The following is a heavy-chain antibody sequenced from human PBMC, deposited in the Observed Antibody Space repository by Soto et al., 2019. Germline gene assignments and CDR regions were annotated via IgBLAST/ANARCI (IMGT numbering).Heavy chain of an antibody. J-gene: IGHJ4*02. CDR1: GDSVSSNTAA. CDR2: TYYRSNWRH. D-gene: IGHD6-19*01. V-gene: IGHV6-1*01. CDR3: ARGVAGSGFDL. Sequence: SQTLSLTCAISGDSVSSNTAAWNWIRSSPSRGLEWLGRTYYRSNWRHDYAVSVKSRITVNPDTSKNHFSLQLNSVTPDDTAVSYSARGVAGSGFDLWGQGTLVTVSS.